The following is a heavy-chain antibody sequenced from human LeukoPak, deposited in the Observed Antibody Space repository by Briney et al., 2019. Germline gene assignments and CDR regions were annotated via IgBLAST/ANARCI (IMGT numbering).Heavy chain of an antibody. V-gene: IGHV4-59*01. CDR1: GGSISSYY. CDR2: IYYSGST. Sequence: SETLSLTCTVSGGSISSYYWSWIRQPPGKGLEWIGYIYYSGSTNYNPSLKSRVTISVDTSKNQFSLKLSSVTAADTAVYYCARDRRDSSSWYFGALDIWGQGTMVTVSS. CDR3: ARDRRDSSSWYFGALDI. D-gene: IGHD6-13*01. J-gene: IGHJ3*02.